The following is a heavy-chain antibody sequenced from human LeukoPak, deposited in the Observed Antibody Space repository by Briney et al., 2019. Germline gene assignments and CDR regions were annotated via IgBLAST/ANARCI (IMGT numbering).Heavy chain of an antibody. Sequence: SETLSLTCAVYGGSFSGYYWSWIRHPPGKGLEWIGEINHSGSTNYNPSLKSRVTISVDTSKNQFSLKLSSVTAADTAVYYCATGGCSSTSCYRRYYYYMDVWGKGTTVTVSS. D-gene: IGHD2-2*01. CDR1: GGSFSGYY. CDR2: INHSGST. V-gene: IGHV4-34*01. CDR3: ATGGCSSTSCYRRYYYYMDV. J-gene: IGHJ6*03.